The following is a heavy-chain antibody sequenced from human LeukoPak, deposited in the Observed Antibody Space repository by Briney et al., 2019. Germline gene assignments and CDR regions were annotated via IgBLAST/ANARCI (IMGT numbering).Heavy chain of an antibody. J-gene: IGHJ6*02. CDR3: VKILVAGTYYYYGMDV. CDR1: GFTFSSFD. CDR2: ISSNGGST. D-gene: IGHD6-19*01. V-gene: IGHV3-64D*09. Sequence: GGSLRLSCSAYGFTFSSFDMQWVRQAQGKGREYVLAISSNGGSTYYADSVKGRFTMSRDNSKNTLYLQMSSLRAEDTAVYYCVKILVAGTYYYYGMDVWGQGTTATVSS.